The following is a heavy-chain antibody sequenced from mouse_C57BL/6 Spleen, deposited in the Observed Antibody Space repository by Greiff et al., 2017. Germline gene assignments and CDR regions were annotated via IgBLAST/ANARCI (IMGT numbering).Heavy chain of an antibody. CDR3: AISGITTTFHWYFDV. CDR2: IHPSDSDT. CDR1: GYTFTSYW. Sequence: QVQLQQPGAELVQPGASVKVSCKASGYTFTSYWMHWVKQRPGQGLEWIGRIHPSDSDTNYNQKFKGKATLTVDKSSSTAYMQLSSLTSEDSAVYYCAISGITTTFHWYFDVWGTGTTVTVSS. J-gene: IGHJ1*03. D-gene: IGHD2-4*01. V-gene: IGHV1-74*01.